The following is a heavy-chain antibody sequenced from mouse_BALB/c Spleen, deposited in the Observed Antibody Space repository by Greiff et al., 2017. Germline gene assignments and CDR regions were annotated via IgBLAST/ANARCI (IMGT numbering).Heavy chain of an antibody. D-gene: IGHD2-1*01. J-gene: IGHJ2*01. V-gene: IGHV14-3*02. Sequence: VQLKESGAELVKPGASVKLSCTASGFNIKDTYMHWVKQRPEQGLEWIGRIDPANGNTKYDPKFQSKATITADTSSNTAYLQLSSLTSEDTAVYYCAFIYYGNYVKDYWGQGTTLTVSS. CDR1: GFNIKDTY. CDR2: IDPANGNT. CDR3: AFIYYGNYVKDY.